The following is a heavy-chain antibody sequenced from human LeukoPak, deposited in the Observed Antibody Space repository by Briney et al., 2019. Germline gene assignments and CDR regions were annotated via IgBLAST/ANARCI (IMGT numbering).Heavy chain of an antibody. CDR2: ISATAT. V-gene: IGHV3-23*01. CDR1: GFTFNNYA. J-gene: IGHJ4*02. D-gene: IGHD3-16*02. CDR3: AKGQGSGSYPLDY. Sequence: GGSLRLSCAASGFTFNNYAMNWVRQAPGKGLEWVSLISATATYYADSVKGRFTISRDISRNTLYLQMNSLRADDTAVYYCAKGQGSGSYPLDYWGQGTLVTVSS.